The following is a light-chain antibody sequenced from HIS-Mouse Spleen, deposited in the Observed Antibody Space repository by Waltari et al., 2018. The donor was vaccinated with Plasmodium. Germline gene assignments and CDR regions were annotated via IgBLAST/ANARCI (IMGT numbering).Light chain of an antibody. Sequence: SYELTQPPSVSLSPGQTARITCSGDALPKHYAYWYQQTSRQAPVLVIYEDSKRPSGIPERVSGSSSGTMATLTISGAQVEDEADYYCYSTDSSGNHRVFGGGTKLTVL. CDR1: ALPKHY. J-gene: IGLJ3*02. CDR2: EDS. V-gene: IGLV3-10*01. CDR3: YSTDSSGNHRV.